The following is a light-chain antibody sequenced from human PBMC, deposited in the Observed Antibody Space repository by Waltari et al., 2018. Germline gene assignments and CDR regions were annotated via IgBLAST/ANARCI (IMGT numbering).Light chain of an antibody. J-gene: IGKJ1*01. CDR2: KAS. Sequence: DIQVTQSPSTLSASVGDRVTITCRASQSIVVWVAWYQQKPGKAPRLLIDKASYLESGVPSRFSGSGSGTEFTLTTSSLQADDFATYYCLQYNSSPWTFGQGTKVEIK. V-gene: IGKV1-5*03. CDR1: QSIVVW. CDR3: LQYNSSPWT.